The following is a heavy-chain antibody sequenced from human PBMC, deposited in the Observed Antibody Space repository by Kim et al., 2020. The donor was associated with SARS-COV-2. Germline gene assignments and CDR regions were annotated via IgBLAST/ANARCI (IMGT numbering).Heavy chain of an antibody. CDR3: ARDGPDYYGIDV. Sequence: ASVKVSCRASGYIFTNYYVHWVLQAPGQGLEWMGVINPSGGGTSYAQKLQGRVSMTRDTSTSTVYMDLSSLRFEDTAVYYCARDGPDYYGIDVWGQGTAV. D-gene: IGHD3-10*01. J-gene: IGHJ6*02. CDR1: GYIFTNYY. V-gene: IGHV1-46*04. CDR2: INPSGGGT.